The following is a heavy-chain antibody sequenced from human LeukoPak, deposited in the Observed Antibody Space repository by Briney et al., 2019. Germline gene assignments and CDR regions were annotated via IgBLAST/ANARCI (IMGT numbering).Heavy chain of an antibody. CDR2: IYTSGST. Sequence: PSETLSLTCAVSGGSISSYYWSWIRQPPGKGLEWIGYIYTSGSTNYNPPLKSRVTISVDTSKNQFSLKLSSVTAADTAVYYCARLPPLDTAVVKKGSLKRDPYYYYYYMDVWGKGTTVTVSS. V-gene: IGHV4-4*09. CDR1: GGSISSYY. D-gene: IGHD5-18*01. J-gene: IGHJ6*03. CDR3: ARLPPLDTAVVKKGSLKRDPYYYYYYMDV.